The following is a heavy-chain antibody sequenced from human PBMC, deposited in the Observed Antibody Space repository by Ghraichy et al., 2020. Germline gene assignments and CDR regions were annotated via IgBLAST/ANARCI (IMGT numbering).Heavy chain of an antibody. V-gene: IGHV3-64*01. Sequence: GGSLRLSCAASGFTFSSYAMHWVRQAPGKGLEYVSGISTNGGSTYYANSVKGRFTISRDNSKNTLNLQMGSLRAEDMAVYYCAREVRYFDWNYGMDVWGQGTTVTVSS. D-gene: IGHD3-9*01. J-gene: IGHJ6*02. CDR2: ISTNGGST. CDR3: AREVRYFDWNYGMDV. CDR1: GFTFSSYA.